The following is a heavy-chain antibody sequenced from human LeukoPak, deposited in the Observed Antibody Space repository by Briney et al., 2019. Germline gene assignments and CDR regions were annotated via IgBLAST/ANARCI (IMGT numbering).Heavy chain of an antibody. CDR3: ARDDCSSTSCYVGYYYGMDV. CDR1: GFTFSSYA. Sequence: GGSLRLSCAASGFTFSSYAMRWVRQAPGKGLEWVAVISYGGSNKYYADSVKGRFTISRDNSKNTLYLQMNSLRAEDTAVYYCARDDCSSTSCYVGYYYGMDVWGQGTTVTVSS. J-gene: IGHJ6*02. D-gene: IGHD2-2*01. CDR2: ISYGGSNK. V-gene: IGHV3-30-3*01.